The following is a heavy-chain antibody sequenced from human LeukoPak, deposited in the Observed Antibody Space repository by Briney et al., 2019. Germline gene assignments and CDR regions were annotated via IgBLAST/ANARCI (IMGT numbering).Heavy chain of an antibody. V-gene: IGHV4-59*12. CDR3: ARDFGAAANWFDP. D-gene: IGHD6-13*01. J-gene: IGHJ5*02. Sequence: SETLSLTCTVSGGSISSYYWSWIRQPPGKGLEWIGYIYYSGSTNYNPSLKSRVTISVDTSKNQFSLKLSSVTAADTAVYYCARDFGAAANWFDPWGQGTLVTVSS. CDR1: GGSISSYY. CDR2: IYYSGST.